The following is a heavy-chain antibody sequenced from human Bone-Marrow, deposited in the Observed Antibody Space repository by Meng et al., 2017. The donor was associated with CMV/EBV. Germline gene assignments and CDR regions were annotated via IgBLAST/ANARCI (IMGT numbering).Heavy chain of an antibody. D-gene: IGHD5-18*01. J-gene: IGHJ4*02. Sequence: GGSLRLSCAASGFTFSSYSMNWVRQAPGKGLEWVSSISSSSSYIYYADSVKGRFTISRDNSKNTLYLQMNSLRAEDTAVYYCAKSGYNYGGETDYWGQGTLVTVSS. V-gene: IGHV3-21*01. CDR2: ISSSSSYI. CDR3: AKSGYNYGGETDY. CDR1: GFTFSSYS.